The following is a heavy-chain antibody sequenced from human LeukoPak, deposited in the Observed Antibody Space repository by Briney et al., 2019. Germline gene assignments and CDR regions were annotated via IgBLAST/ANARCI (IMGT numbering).Heavy chain of an antibody. V-gene: IGHV3-30*04. Sequence: GGSLRLSCAASGFTFSSYAMHWVRQAPGKGLEWVAVISYDGSNKYYADSVKGRFTISRDNSKNTLYLQMNSLRAEDTAVYYCARSQEGYYYFPLDVWGQGTTVTVSS. D-gene: IGHD2-8*01. CDR3: ARSQEGYYYFPLDV. CDR1: GFTFSSYA. J-gene: IGHJ6*02. CDR2: ISYDGSNK.